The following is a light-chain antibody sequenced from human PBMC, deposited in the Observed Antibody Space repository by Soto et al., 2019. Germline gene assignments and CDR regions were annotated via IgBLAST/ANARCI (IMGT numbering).Light chain of an antibody. CDR1: QSISSH. CDR3: QHRSTWSLT. V-gene: IGKV3-11*01. J-gene: IGKJ4*01. CDR2: DAS. Sequence: EIVLTQSPATLSLSPGERATLSCRASQSISSHLAWYQQKPGQAPRLLMYDASNRATGILARFSGSGSGTDFTLTISSLEPEDFAVYYCQHRSTWSLTFGGGTKVEIK.